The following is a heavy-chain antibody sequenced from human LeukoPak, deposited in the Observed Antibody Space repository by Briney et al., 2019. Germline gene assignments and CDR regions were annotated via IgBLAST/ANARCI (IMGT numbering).Heavy chain of an antibody. CDR2: INPNSGGT. V-gene: IGHV1-2*06. Sequence: ASVKVSCKASGYTFTGYYMHWVRQAPGQGLEWMGRINPNSGGTNYAQKFQGRVTMTRDTSISTAYMELSRLRSDDTAVYYCAREGYDILTGDYCYGMDVWGQGTTVTVSS. CDR1: GYTFTGYY. J-gene: IGHJ6*02. CDR3: AREGYDILTGDYCYGMDV. D-gene: IGHD3-9*01.